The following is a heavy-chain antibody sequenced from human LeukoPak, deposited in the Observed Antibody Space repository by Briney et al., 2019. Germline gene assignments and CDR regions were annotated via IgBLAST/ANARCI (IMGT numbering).Heavy chain of an antibody. CDR1: GGSFSGYH. J-gene: IGHJ4*02. D-gene: IGHD3-9*01. CDR3: ARTLRYFDWLSPFDY. Sequence: SETLSLTCAVYGGSFSGYHWSWIRQPPGKGLEWIGEINHSGSTNYNPSLKSRVTISVDTSKNQFSLKLSSVTAADTAVYYCARTLRYFDWLSPFDYWGQGTLVTVSS. CDR2: INHSGST. V-gene: IGHV4-34*01.